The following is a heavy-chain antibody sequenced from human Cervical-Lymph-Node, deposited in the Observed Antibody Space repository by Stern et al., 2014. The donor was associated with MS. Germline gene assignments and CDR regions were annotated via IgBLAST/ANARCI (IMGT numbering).Heavy chain of an antibody. CDR1: GFTFSSYS. CDR3: ARTMVRGWGMDV. D-gene: IGHD3-10*01. CDR2: ISSSTSTI. Sequence: EVQLAESGGGLEQPGGSLRLSCAASGFTFSSYSMNWVRQAPGQGLECVSYISSSTSTIYYGDSVKGRFTLCRDNSKDYLYLQMNSLGAEDTAVYYCARTMVRGWGMDVWGQGTTVTVSS. J-gene: IGHJ6*02. V-gene: IGHV3-48*01.